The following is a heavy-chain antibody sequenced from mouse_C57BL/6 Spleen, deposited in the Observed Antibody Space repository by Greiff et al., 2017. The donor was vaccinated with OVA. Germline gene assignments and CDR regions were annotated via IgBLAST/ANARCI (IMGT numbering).Heavy chain of an antibody. CDR1: GYSFTGYY. V-gene: IGHV1-42*01. Sequence: DVQLQESGPELVKPGASVKISCKASGYSFTGYYMNWVKQSPEKSLEWIGEINPSTGGTTYNQKFKAKATLTVDKSSSTAYMQLKSLTSEDSAVYYCARAYGSSYGNYWGQGTTLTVSS. D-gene: IGHD1-1*01. J-gene: IGHJ2*01. CDR2: INPSTGGT. CDR3: ARAYGSSYGNY.